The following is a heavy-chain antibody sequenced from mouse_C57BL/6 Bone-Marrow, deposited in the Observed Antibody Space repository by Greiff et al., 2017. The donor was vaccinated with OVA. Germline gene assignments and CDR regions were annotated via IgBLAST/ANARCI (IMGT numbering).Heavy chain of an antibody. V-gene: IGHV1-72*01. CDR2: IYPGSGGT. Sequence: VQLQQPGAELVKPGASVKLSCKASGYTFTSYWMHWVKQRPGRGLEWIGRIYPGSGGTKYNEKFKSKATLTVDTPSSTAYMQHSSLTTADAAVYYCAADDSGYDYWGKGTTLTVSS. J-gene: IGHJ2*01. D-gene: IGHD3-2*02. CDR1: GYTFTSYW. CDR3: AADDSGYDY.